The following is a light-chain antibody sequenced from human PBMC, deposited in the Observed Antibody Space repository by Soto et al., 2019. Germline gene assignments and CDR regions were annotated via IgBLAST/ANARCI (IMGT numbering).Light chain of an antibody. CDR1: RHINR. Sequence: DVQMTQSPYTLSASVGDSVTITCRASRHINRLAWYQQKPGRAPKLLIYKASNLDSGVPSRFSGGASGIEFSLTISSLQPDDFATYYCQQYHSYPYTFGQGTKLQIK. CDR2: KAS. J-gene: IGKJ2*01. V-gene: IGKV1-5*03. CDR3: QQYHSYPYT.